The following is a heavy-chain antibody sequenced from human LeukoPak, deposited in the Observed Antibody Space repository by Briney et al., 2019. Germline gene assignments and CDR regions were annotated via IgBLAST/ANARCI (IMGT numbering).Heavy chain of an antibody. J-gene: IGHJ4*02. Sequence: GESLKISCKGSGYSFTSYWIGWVRQMPGKGLELMGIIYPGDSDTRYSPSFQGQVTISADKSISTAYLQWSSLKASDTAMYYCARHPPGYCSGGSCYPDYFDYWGQGTLVTVSS. CDR1: GYSFTSYW. D-gene: IGHD2-15*01. CDR2: IYPGDSDT. V-gene: IGHV5-51*01. CDR3: ARHPPGYCSGGSCYPDYFDY.